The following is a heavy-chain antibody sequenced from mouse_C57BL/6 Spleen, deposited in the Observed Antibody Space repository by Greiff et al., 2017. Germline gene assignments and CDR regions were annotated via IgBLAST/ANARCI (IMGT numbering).Heavy chain of an antibody. Sequence: LKQPGTELVKPGASVKLSCKASGYTFTSYWMHWVKQRPGQGLEWIGNINPSNGGTNYNEKFKSKATLTVDKSSSTAYMQLSSLTSEDSAVYYCVYGSSYGYYAMDYWGQGTSVTVAS. V-gene: IGHV1-53*01. CDR2: INPSNGGT. J-gene: IGHJ4*01. CDR3: VYGSSYGYYAMDY. D-gene: IGHD1-1*01. CDR1: GYTFTSYW.